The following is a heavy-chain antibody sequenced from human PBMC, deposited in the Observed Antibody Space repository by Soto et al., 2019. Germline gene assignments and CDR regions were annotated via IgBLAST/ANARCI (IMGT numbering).Heavy chain of an antibody. D-gene: IGHD5-12*01. Sequence: GGSLRLSCAASGFTFSSYAMHWVRQAPGKGLEWVAVISYDGSNKYYADSVKGRFTISRDNSKNTLYLQMNSLRAEDTAVYYCARDLSGYSGYDNPYYYYGMDVWRQGTTVTVSS. V-gene: IGHV3-30-3*01. J-gene: IGHJ6*02. CDR1: GFTFSSYA. CDR3: ARDLSGYSGYDNPYYYYGMDV. CDR2: ISYDGSNK.